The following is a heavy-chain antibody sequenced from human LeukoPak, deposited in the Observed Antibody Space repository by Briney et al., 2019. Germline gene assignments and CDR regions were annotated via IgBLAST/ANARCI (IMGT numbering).Heavy chain of an antibody. D-gene: IGHD3-10*01. CDR3: AKSLYDYRSGTYFRPFDY. CDR1: GGSISSNIYY. CDR2: IYYSGSA. Sequence: SETLSLTCTVSGGSISSNIYYWGWIRQPPGKGLEWIVSIYYSGSAYYNPSLKSRVTISVDTSRNQFSLRLSSLTAADTAMYFCAKSLYDYRSGTYFRPFDYWGQGTLVTVSS. J-gene: IGHJ4*02. V-gene: IGHV4-39*01.